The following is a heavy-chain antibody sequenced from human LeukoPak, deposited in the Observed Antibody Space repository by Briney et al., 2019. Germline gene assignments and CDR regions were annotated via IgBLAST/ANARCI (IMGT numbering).Heavy chain of an antibody. CDR2: INPNSGGT. CDR1: GYTFTGYY. CDR3: ARLPDYYDSSGSDY. V-gene: IGHV1-2*02. Sequence: ASVKVSCKASGYTFTGYYMHWVRQAPGQGLEWMGWINPNSGGTNYAQKFQGRVTMTRDTSISTAYMELSRLRSDDTAVYYCARLPDYYDSSGSDYWGQGTLVTVSS. J-gene: IGHJ4*02. D-gene: IGHD3-22*01.